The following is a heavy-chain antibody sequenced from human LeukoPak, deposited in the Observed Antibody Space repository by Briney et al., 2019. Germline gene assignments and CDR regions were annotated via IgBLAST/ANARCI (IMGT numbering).Heavy chain of an antibody. CDR3: ARGIVYGSGSYYKAYYFDS. D-gene: IGHD3-10*01. J-gene: IGHJ4*02. CDR1: GFTFSSYS. Sequence: GGSLRLSCAASGFTFSSYSMNWVRQAPGKGLEWVSYISSSSSTIYYADSVKGRFTISRDNAKNSLYLQMNSLRAEDTAVYFCARGIVYGSGSYYKAYYFDSWGQGTLVTVSS. CDR2: ISSSSSTI. V-gene: IGHV3-48*01.